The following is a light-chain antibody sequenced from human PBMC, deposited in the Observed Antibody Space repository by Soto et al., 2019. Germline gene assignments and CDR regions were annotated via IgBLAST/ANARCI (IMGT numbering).Light chain of an antibody. CDR1: QSVLYSSNNKNY. CDR3: QQYYSTPLT. Sequence: DIVMTQSPDSLAVSLGERATINCKSSQSVLYSSNNKNYLAWYQQKPGQPPKLLIYWASTRESGVPDRFSGSGSGTDFTLTTSSLQAEDVAVYYCQQYYSTPLTFGGGTKVDI. V-gene: IGKV4-1*01. CDR2: WAS. J-gene: IGKJ4*01.